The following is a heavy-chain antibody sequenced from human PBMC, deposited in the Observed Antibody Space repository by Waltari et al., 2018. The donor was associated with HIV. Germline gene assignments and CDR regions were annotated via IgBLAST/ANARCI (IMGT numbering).Heavy chain of an antibody. CDR2: INQDGSEE. Sequence: EVQLVESGGDLVQPGGSLRLSCAASGFAFSRFWMTWVRQAPGKGLGWVANINQDGSEEYFVDSVKGRFTISRDNAKKSLYLEMNSLRVEDTAVYYCATYQLLGHDAFDIWGQGTMVTVSS. CDR3: ATYQLLGHDAFDI. V-gene: IGHV3-7*01. D-gene: IGHD2-2*01. J-gene: IGHJ3*02. CDR1: GFAFSRFW.